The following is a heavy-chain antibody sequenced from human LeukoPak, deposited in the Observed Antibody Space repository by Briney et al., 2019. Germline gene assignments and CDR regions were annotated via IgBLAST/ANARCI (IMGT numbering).Heavy chain of an antibody. V-gene: IGHV3-15*04. CDR2: TVSEIDGGTT. CDR1: GFTFKYAW. Sequence: GGALRLSCAASGFTFKYAWMSWVRQVPGKGLEWVDQTVSEIDGGTTDYATPVKGRFTISRDDSKSTLYLQMNSLKIEYTAVYYCTTDEDWNYARKDVWGQGATVIVSS. CDR3: TTDEDWNYARKDV. J-gene: IGHJ6*02. D-gene: IGHD1-7*01.